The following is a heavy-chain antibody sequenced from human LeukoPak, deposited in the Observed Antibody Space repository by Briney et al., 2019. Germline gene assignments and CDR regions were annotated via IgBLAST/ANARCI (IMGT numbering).Heavy chain of an antibody. Sequence: GGSLRLSCAASGFTFSDYYMSWIRQAPGKGLEWVSYISDRGDTIYYADSVKGRFTVSRDNANNSVSLQMNSLSAADTAVYSCARLKAGNWGPGTLVTVSS. J-gene: IGHJ4*02. CDR1: GFTFSDYY. CDR2: ISDRGDTI. V-gene: IGHV3-11*01. CDR3: ARLKAGN.